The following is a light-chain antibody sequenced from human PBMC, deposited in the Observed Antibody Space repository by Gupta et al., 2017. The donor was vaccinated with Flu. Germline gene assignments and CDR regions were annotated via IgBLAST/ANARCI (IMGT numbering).Light chain of an antibody. CDR3: QQYNSYPYT. V-gene: IGKV1-16*02. Sequence: QMTQSPSSLSASVGDRVTITCRASQGVSTYLGWFQQKPGQAPKSLIYGASNLHTGVPSKFSGSGSGTDFALTISGLEPEDFATYYCQQYNSYPYTFGQGTIVEIK. CDR1: QGVSTY. J-gene: IGKJ2*01. CDR2: GAS.